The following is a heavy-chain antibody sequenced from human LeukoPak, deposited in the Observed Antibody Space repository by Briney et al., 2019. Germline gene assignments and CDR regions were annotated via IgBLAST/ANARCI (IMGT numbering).Heavy chain of an antibody. CDR1: GYTFTDYD. CDR2: VSPYNGNT. Sequence: ASVRVSCKTSGYTFTDYDITWVRQAPGQGVEGMGRVSPYNGNTYYSQRFQDRVTITKDTTTGTAYMDLRNLRTDDTAMYYCARNGRVRRVVKDLFEYWGQGTLVAVSS. V-gene: IGHV1-18*01. J-gene: IGHJ4*02. CDR3: ARNGRVRRVVKDLFEY. D-gene: IGHD3-10*01.